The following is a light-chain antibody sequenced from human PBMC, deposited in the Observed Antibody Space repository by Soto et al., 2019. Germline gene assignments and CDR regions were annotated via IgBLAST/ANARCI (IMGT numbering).Light chain of an antibody. Sequence: DIQITQSPSSLSASVGDRVTITCRASQSISSYLIWYQHKPGEAPKLLIYGASSLYSGVPSRFSGSGSGTEFTLTINSLQPEDFATYYCQQSYSNPLTFGGGTKVEIK. J-gene: IGKJ4*01. CDR2: GAS. CDR1: QSISSY. CDR3: QQSYSNPLT. V-gene: IGKV1-39*01.